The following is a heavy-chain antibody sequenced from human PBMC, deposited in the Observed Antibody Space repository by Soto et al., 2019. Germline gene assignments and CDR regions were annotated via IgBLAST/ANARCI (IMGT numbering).Heavy chain of an antibody. CDR1: GGTFSSYA. V-gene: IGHV1-69*12. CDR2: IIPIFGTA. J-gene: IGHJ6*02. CDR3: ARAALPRGYYGMDV. Sequence: QVQLVQSGAEVKKPGSSVKVSCKASGGTFSSYAISWVRQAPGQGLEWMGGIIPIFGTANYAQKFQGRVTXXAXEXPSTAYMELSSLRSEDTAVYYCARAALPRGYYGMDVWGQGTTVTVSS.